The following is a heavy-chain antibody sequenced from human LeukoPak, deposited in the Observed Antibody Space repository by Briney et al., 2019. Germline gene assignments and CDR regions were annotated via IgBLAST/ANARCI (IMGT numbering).Heavy chain of an antibody. J-gene: IGHJ4*02. CDR3: ARGRRYYYGSGSAFDY. Sequence: GGSLRLSCAASGFTFSSYSMNWVRQAPGKGLEWVSSISSSSSYIYYADSVKGRFTISRDNAKNSLYLQMNSLRAEDTAVYYCARGRRYYYGSGSAFDYWGQGTLVTVSS. D-gene: IGHD3-10*01. CDR2: ISSSSSYI. V-gene: IGHV3-21*01. CDR1: GFTFSSYS.